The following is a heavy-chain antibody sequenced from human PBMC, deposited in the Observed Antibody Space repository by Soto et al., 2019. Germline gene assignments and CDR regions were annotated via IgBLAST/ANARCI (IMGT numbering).Heavy chain of an antibody. CDR3: ARDKITGLFDY. J-gene: IGHJ4*02. Sequence: QVQLQQWGAGLLKPSETLSLTCAVYGGSFSGYDWTWIRQPPGTGLEWIGEINHSGSSNYNPSLTSXVTISVDTSKNQFSLKLTSVTAADPAVYDCARDKITGLFDYWGQGTLVTVSS. V-gene: IGHV4-34*01. CDR1: GGSFSGYD. D-gene: IGHD2-8*02. CDR2: INHSGSS.